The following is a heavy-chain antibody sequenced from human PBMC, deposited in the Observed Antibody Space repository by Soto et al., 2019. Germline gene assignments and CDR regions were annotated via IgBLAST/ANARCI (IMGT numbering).Heavy chain of an antibody. D-gene: IGHD2-2*02. Sequence: PSVKLSCKASGGTISSCTISWVRQAHGQGLEWMGRIIPILGIANYAQKFQGRVTITADKSTSTAYMELSSLRSEDTAVYYCARYHGYCSSTSCYKYYYYMDVWGKGTTVTVSS. CDR2: IIPILGIA. CDR1: GGTISSCT. CDR3: ARYHGYCSSTSCYKYYYYMDV. V-gene: IGHV1-69*02. J-gene: IGHJ6*03.